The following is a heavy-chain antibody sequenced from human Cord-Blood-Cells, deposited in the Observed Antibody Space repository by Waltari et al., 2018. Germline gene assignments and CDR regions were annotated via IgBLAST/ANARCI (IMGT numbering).Heavy chain of an antibody. J-gene: IGHJ5*02. CDR1: GGSFSGYY. CDR3: ARDYYYGSGSYSRFDP. V-gene: IGHV4-34*01. Sequence: QVQLQQWGAGLLKPSETLSLTCAVYGGSFSGYYWSWIRQPPGKGLEWMGEINHSGSTNYNPSRKGRVTISVDTSKNQFSLRLSSVTAADTAVYYCARDYYYGSGSYSRFDPWGQGTLVTVSS. D-gene: IGHD3-10*01. CDR2: INHSGST.